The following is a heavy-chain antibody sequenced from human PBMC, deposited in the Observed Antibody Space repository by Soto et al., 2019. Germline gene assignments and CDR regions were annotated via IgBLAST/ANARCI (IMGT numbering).Heavy chain of an antibody. J-gene: IGHJ6*02. CDR1: GGSVSRNSGA. V-gene: IGHV6-1*01. CDR3: ARYRGDYGMDV. CDR2: TYYRSKWYN. Sequence: SQTLSLTGAISGGSVSRNSGAWNWYKHSPSRGLEWLGRTYYRSKWYNDYAVSVKSRITINPDTSKNQFSLQLNSVTPEDTAVYYCARYRGDYGMDVWGQGTTVTVSS. D-gene: IGHD3-16*02.